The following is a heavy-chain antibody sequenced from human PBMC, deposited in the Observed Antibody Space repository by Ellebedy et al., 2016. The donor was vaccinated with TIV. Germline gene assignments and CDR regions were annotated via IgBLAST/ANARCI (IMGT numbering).Heavy chain of an antibody. D-gene: IGHD3-3*01. Sequence: SETLSLXXTVSGGSISSYYWSWIRQPPGKGLEWIGYIDYSGSTNYNPSLKSRVTISVDTSKNQFSLKLSSVTAADTAVYYCASRAIFGMGIDAFDIWGQGTMVTVSS. CDR1: GGSISSYY. V-gene: IGHV4-59*01. J-gene: IGHJ3*02. CDR3: ASRAIFGMGIDAFDI. CDR2: IDYSGST.